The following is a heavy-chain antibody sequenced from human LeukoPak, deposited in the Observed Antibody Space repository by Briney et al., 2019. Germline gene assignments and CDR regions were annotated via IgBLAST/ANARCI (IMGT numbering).Heavy chain of an antibody. CDR1: GGTFSRYA. J-gene: IGHJ6*02. CDR2: ISPIFGTV. D-gene: IGHD2-2*01. Sequence: SVKVSCKASGGTFSRYAISWVRQAPGQGLEWMGGISPIFGTVNYAQKFQGRVTITADESTSTAYMEVSSLRSEDTAVYYCARDLRHIVVVPAAIIHYYYGMDVWGQGTTVTVSS. CDR3: ARDLRHIVVVPAAIIHYYYGMDV. V-gene: IGHV1-69*13.